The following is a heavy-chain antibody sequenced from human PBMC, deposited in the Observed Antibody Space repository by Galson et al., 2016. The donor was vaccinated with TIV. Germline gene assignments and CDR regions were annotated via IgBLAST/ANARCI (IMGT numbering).Heavy chain of an antibody. CDR2: ISRGGHT. CDR3: AIDRRFCGNECYLYYYYGMDV. D-gene: IGHD2-21*01. J-gene: IGHJ6*02. CDR1: GLTVKSNY. V-gene: IGHV3-66*02. Sequence: SLRLSCAASGLTVKSNYMTWVRQTPGKGLEFVSLISRGGHTFYADAAKGRFTVSRDEAKNTVFLQMNSLRPEDTAIYYCAIDRRFCGNECYLYYYYGMDVWGQGTTVTVSS.